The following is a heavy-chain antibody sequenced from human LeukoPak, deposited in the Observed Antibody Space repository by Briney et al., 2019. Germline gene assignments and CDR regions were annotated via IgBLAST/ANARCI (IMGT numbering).Heavy chain of an antibody. J-gene: IGHJ4*02. D-gene: IGHD1-1*01. CDR1: GFAFGSEA. V-gene: IGHV3-23*01. CDR3: AKSRSGSANWALRIFDN. CDR2: ISPGGGTT. Sequence: GGSLRLSCAVSGFAFGSEAMSWVRQSPARGLEWVASISPGGGTTYYADYVKGRFTISRDNSNKSLFVQMNSLRVEDTAVYFCAKSRSGSANWALRIFDNWGQGTLVTVSS.